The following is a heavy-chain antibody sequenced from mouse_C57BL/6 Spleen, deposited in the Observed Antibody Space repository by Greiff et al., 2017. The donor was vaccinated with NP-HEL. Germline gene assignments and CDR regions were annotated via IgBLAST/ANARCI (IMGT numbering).Heavy chain of an antibody. Sequence: QVQLQQPGAELVKPGASVKLSCKASGYTFTSYWMQWVKQRPGQGLEWIGEIEPSDSYTNYNQKFKGKATLTVDTSSSTAYMQLSSLTSEDSAVYYCARRGLLLPSWFAYWGQGTLVTVSA. CDR3: ARRGLLLPSWFAY. V-gene: IGHV1-50*01. J-gene: IGHJ3*01. CDR2: IEPSDSYT. CDR1: GYTFTSYW. D-gene: IGHD1-1*01.